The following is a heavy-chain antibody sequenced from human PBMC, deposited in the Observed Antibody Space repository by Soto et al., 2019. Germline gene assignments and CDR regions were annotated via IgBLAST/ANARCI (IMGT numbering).Heavy chain of an antibody. Sequence: GGSLRLSCTASGFTFGDYAMSWFRQAPGKGLEWVGFIRSKAYGGTTEYAASVKGRFTISRDDSKSIAYLQMNSLKTEDTAVYYCTRDYDSSGYYYAPEDYYYYGMDVWGQGTTVTVSS. CDR2: IRSKAYGGTT. CDR1: GFTFGDYA. V-gene: IGHV3-49*03. J-gene: IGHJ6*02. CDR3: TRDYDSSGYYYAPEDYYYYGMDV. D-gene: IGHD3-22*01.